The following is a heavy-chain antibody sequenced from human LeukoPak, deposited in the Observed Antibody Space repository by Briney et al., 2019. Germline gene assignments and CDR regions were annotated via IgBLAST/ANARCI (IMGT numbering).Heavy chain of an antibody. CDR3: ARAGHGSGSSVDY. D-gene: IGHD3-10*01. Sequence: PSETLSLTCTVSGGSISPYYWSWIRQPAGKGLEWHGRIYTSGNSNYNPSLKSRVTMSVDTSKNQFSLKLASVTTADTAVYYCARAGHGSGSSVDYWGQGILVTVSS. CDR1: GGSISPYY. CDR2: IYTSGNS. J-gene: IGHJ4*02. V-gene: IGHV4-4*07.